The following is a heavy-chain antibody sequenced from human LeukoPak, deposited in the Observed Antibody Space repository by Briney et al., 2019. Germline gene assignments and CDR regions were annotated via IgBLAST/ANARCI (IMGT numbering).Heavy chain of an antibody. CDR1: GGSFSGYY. CDR2: INHSGST. CDR3: ARDMTTVVTPGPYYFDY. J-gene: IGHJ4*02. D-gene: IGHD4-23*01. Sequence: SETLSLTCAVYGGSFSGYYWSWIRQPPGKGLEWIGEINHSGSTNYNPSLKSRVTVSVDTSKIQFSLKLSSVTAADTAVYYCARDMTTVVTPGPYYFDYWGQGTLVTVSS. V-gene: IGHV4-34*01.